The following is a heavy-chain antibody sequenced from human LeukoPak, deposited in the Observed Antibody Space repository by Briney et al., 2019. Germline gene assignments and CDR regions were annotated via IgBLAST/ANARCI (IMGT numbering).Heavy chain of an antibody. J-gene: IGHJ5*02. CDR3: ARAETGYSSSWYEGGWFDP. CDR2: IIPILGIA. D-gene: IGHD6-13*01. CDR1: GGTFSSYA. V-gene: IGHV1-69*04. Sequence: GASVKVSCKASGGTFSSYAISWVRQAPGQGLEWMGRIIPILGIANYAQKFQGRVTITADKSTSTAYMELSSLRSEDTAVYYCARAETGYSSSWYEGGWFDPWGQGTLVTVSS.